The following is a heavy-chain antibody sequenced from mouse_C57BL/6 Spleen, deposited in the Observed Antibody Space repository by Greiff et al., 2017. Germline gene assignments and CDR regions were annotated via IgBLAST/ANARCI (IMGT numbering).Heavy chain of an antibody. V-gene: IGHV1-54*01. CDR3: AGSGYGCAY. CDR1: GYAFTNYL. CDR2: INPGSGGT. D-gene: IGHD3-1*01. Sequence: QVQLQQSGAELVRPGTSVKVSCKASGYAFTNYLIEWVKQRPGQGLEWIGVINPGSGGTNYNEKFKGKATLTADKSSSTAYMQLSSLTSEDSAVYFCAGSGYGCAYWGQGTLVTVSA. J-gene: IGHJ3*01.